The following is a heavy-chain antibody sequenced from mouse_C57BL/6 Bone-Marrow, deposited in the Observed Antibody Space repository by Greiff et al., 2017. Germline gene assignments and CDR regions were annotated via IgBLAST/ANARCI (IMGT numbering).Heavy chain of an antibody. CDR2: IDPANGNT. V-gene: IGHV14-3*01. CDR1: GFNIKNTY. D-gene: IGHD2-1*01. J-gene: IGHJ2*01. Sequence: VQLQQSVAELVRPGASVTLSCTASGFNIKNTYMHWVKQRPEQGLEWLGRIDPANGNTKYAPKFPGKGTITADTSSNTAYLQLSSLTSEDTAIYYCAKEGFGNYCFDYWGQGTTLTVSS. CDR3: AKEGFGNYCFDY.